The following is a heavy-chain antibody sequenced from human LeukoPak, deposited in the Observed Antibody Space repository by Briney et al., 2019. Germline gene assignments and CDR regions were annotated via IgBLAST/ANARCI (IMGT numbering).Heavy chain of an antibody. V-gene: IGHV3-48*01. J-gene: IGHJ6*03. CDR2: ISSSSSTI. CDR3: ARSPGSLYNWNYGSYYYYYMDV. CDR1: GFTFSSYS. D-gene: IGHD1-7*01. Sequence: GGSLRLSCAASGFTFSSYSMNWVRQAPGKGLEWVSYISSSSSTIYYADSVKGRFTISRDNPKHSLYLQMNSLRAEDTAVYYCARSPGSLYNWNYGSYYYYYMDVWGKGTTVTVSS.